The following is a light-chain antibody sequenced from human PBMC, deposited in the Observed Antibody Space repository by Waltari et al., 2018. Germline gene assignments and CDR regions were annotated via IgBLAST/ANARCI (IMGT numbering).Light chain of an antibody. CDR1: RSDRGTYNF. CDR2: EAT. Sequence: SALTQPASVSGSPGPSLTIPCTGTRSDRGTYNFVPWYQEYPGKAPQLIIYEATKRPSGVSDRFSASKSGNTAALTISGLQADDEADYSCCSYAGGTAYVFGTGTRVTVL. V-gene: IGLV2-23*01. J-gene: IGLJ1*01. CDR3: CSYAGGTAYV.